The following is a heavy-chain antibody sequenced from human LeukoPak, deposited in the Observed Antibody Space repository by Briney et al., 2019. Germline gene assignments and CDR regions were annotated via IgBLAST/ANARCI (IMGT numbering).Heavy chain of an antibody. CDR2: ISGSSSHT. J-gene: IGHJ4*02. CDR3: AKEHDYSNAAPEWGFDS. CDR1: GFTFSIYA. D-gene: IGHD3-16*01. Sequence: GGSLRLSCAASGFTFSIYAMSWVRQAPGKGLEWVSGISGSSSHTMDADSVRGRFTISRDNTRNTLYLHMNRLRAEDTALYYCAKEHDYSNAAPEWGFDSWGQGTLVTVSS. V-gene: IGHV3-23*01.